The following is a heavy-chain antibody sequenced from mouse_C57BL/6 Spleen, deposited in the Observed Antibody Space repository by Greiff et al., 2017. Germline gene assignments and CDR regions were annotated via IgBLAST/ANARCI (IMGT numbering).Heavy chain of an antibody. CDR3: ARSYYGSSYERS. CDR2: INPNNGGT. Sequence: EVQLQQSGPELVKPGASVKISCKASGYTFTDYYMNWVKQSHGKSLEWIGDINPNNGGTSYNQKFKGKATLTVDKSSSTAYMELRSLTSEDSAVYYCARSYYGSSYERSWGQGTTLTVSS. V-gene: IGHV1-26*01. D-gene: IGHD1-1*01. J-gene: IGHJ2*01. CDR1: GYTFTDYY.